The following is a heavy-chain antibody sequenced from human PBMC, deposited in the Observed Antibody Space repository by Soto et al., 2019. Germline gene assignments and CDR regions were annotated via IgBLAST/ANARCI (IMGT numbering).Heavy chain of an antibody. CDR2: ISRSSSNI. V-gene: IGHV3-21*01. J-gene: IGHJ6*02. Sequence: EVQLVESGGGLVKPGGSLRLSCAASGFNFSSYSMNWVRQAPGKGLEWVSSISRSSSNIYYVDSVKGRFTISRDNAKNSLDLQMNSLRAEDTAVYYCARDLKVAAAGTGYYYYGMDVWGQGTTVTVSS. CDR1: GFNFSSYS. D-gene: IGHD6-13*01. CDR3: ARDLKVAAAGTGYYYYGMDV.